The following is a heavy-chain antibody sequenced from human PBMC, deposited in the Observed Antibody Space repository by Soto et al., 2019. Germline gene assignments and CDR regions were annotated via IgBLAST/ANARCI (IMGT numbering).Heavy chain of an antibody. CDR2: INHSGST. Sequence: SETLSLTCAVYGGSFSGYYWSWIRQPPGKGLEWIGEINHSGSTNYNPSLKSRVTISVDRSKNQFSLKLSSVTAADTAVYYCGRGARMIVGGGAFDIWCQGTMVTVSS. CDR3: GRGARMIVGGGAFDI. D-gene: IGHD3-22*01. V-gene: IGHV4-34*01. J-gene: IGHJ3*02. CDR1: GGSFSGYY.